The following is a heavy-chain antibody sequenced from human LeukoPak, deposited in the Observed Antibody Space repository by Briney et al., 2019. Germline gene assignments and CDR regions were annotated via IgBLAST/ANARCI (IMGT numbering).Heavy chain of an antibody. V-gene: IGHV1-2*02. J-gene: IGHJ4*02. D-gene: IGHD1-26*01. Sequence: ASVKVSCKASGYTFTGYYMHWVRQAPGQGLEWMGWINPNSGGTNYAQKFQGRVTMTRDTSISTAYMELSRLRSDDTAVYYCARGSYSGSYYDPKCDYWGQGTLVTVSS. CDR2: INPNSGGT. CDR1: GYTFTGYY. CDR3: ARGSYSGSYYDPKCDY.